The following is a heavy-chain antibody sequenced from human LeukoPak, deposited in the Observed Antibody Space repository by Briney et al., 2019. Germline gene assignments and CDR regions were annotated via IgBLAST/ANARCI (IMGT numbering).Heavy chain of an antibody. J-gene: IGHJ6*03. CDR2: IFDRGTT. CDR3: ARDTEGPMATPYYYYYMDV. D-gene: IGHD3-10*01. Sequence: SETLSLTCNVSGTSIKTYYWSWIRQPPGKGLEWIGYIFDRGTTNYNPSLKSRVTMSVDTSKNQFSLKLSSVTAADTAVYYCARDTEGPMATPYYYYYMDVWGKGTTVTISS. CDR1: GTSIKTYY. V-gene: IGHV4-59*12.